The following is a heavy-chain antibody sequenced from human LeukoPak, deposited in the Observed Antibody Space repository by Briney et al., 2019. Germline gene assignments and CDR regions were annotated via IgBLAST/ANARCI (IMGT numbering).Heavy chain of an antibody. CDR1: GFTFSSCG. V-gene: IGHV3-33*01. D-gene: IGHD1-1*01. J-gene: IGHJ4*02. CDR2: IWYDGSNK. Sequence: PGGSLRLSCAASGFTFSSCGMHWVRQAPGKGLEWVAVIWYDGSNKYYADSVKGRFTISRDNSKNTLYLQMNSLRAEDTAVYYCARVGDWYDSYYFDYWGQGTLVTVSS. CDR3: ARVGDWYDSYYFDY.